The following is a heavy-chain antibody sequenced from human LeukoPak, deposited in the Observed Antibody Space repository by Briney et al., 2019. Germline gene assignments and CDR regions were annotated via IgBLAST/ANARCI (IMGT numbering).Heavy chain of an antibody. CDR1: GFTFSSYA. Sequence: GGSLRLSCAASGFTFSSYAMSWVRQAPGKGLEWVSAISGSGGSTYYADSVKGRFTISRDNSKNTLYLQMNSLRAEDTAVYYCAKDRPRYCSSTSCHQFDYWGQGTLVTVSS. V-gene: IGHV3-23*01. CDR3: AKDRPRYCSSTSCHQFDY. D-gene: IGHD2-2*01. J-gene: IGHJ4*02. CDR2: ISGSGGST.